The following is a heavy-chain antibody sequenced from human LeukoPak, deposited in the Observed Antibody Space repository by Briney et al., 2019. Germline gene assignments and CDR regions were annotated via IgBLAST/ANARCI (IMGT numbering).Heavy chain of an antibody. J-gene: IGHJ4*02. D-gene: IGHD3-9*01. CDR2: IKSKTDGGTT. V-gene: IGHV3-15*01. CDR1: GFTFSNAW. Sequence: GGSLRLSCAASGFTFSNAWMSWVRQAPGKGLEWVGRIKSKTDGGTTDYAAPVKGRFTISRDDSKNTLYLQMNSLRAEDTAVYYCASMDLGYDILTGFNLDWGQGTLVTVSS. CDR3: ASMDLGYDILTGFNLD.